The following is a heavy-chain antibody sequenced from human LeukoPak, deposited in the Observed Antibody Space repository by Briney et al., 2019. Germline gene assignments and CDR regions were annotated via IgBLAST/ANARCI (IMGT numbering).Heavy chain of an antibody. J-gene: IGHJ4*02. CDR1: GGSLSNYY. Sequence: SETLSLTCTVSGGSLSNYYWSWIRQPAGKGLEWIGRIYTSGNTNYNPSLKSRVTMSVDTSKNQFSLKLSSGTAAHTAVYDCPRERGYSCGYPFDYWRQRTLVTVSS. D-gene: IGHD5-18*01. V-gene: IGHV4-4*07. CDR2: IYTSGNT. CDR3: PRERGYSCGYPFDY.